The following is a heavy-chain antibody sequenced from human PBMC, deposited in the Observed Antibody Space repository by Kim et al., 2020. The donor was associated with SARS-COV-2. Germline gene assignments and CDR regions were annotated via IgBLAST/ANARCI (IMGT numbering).Heavy chain of an antibody. D-gene: IGHD3-3*01. CDR1: GFTVSSNY. J-gene: IGHJ6*02. Sequence: GGSLRLSCAASGFTVSSNYMSWVRQAPGKGLEWVSVIYSGGSTYYADSVKGRFTISRHNSKNTLYLQMNSLRAEDTAVYYCARVSGFWSGYYRAPYYYYYGMDVWGQGTTVTVSS. CDR2: IYSGGST. V-gene: IGHV3-53*04. CDR3: ARVSGFWSGYYRAPYYYYYGMDV.